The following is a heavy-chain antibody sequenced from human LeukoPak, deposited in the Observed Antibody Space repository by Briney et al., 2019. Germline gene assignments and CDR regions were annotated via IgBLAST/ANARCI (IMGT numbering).Heavy chain of an antibody. V-gene: IGHV3-23*01. Sequence: PGGSLRLSCAASGFTFSSYALSWVRQAPGKGLEWVSTLSGSGGNTYYAESVKGRFAISRDNSKNTLYLHMNSLRAEDTAIYYCAKDTREYSRRPNWFDPWGQGTLVTVSS. CDR2: LSGSGGNT. CDR1: GFTFSSYA. J-gene: IGHJ5*02. D-gene: IGHD6-13*01. CDR3: AKDTREYSRRPNWFDP.